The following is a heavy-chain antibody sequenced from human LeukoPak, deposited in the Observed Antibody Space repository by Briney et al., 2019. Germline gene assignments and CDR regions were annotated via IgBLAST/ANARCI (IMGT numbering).Heavy chain of an antibody. CDR1: GFTFSSYA. D-gene: IGHD3-10*01. V-gene: IGHV3-23*01. CDR3: AKDRSGFGANDY. CDR2: FNNSGGYT. J-gene: IGHJ4*02. Sequence: GGSLRLSCAASGFTFSSYAMSWVRQAPGKGLQWVSTFNNSGGYTYYADSVKGRFTISRDNSKNTLYLQMNSLRVEDTAVYYCAKDRSGFGANDYWGQGTLVTVSS.